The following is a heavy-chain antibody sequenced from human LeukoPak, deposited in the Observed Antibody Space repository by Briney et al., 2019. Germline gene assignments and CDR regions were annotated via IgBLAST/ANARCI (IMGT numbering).Heavy chain of an antibody. D-gene: IGHD5-18*01. CDR3: ARHDNSYAYSYNLDY. CDR2: IDSSDCYT. V-gene: IGHV5-10-1*01. CDR1: GYSFTSYW. Sequence: GESLTISCKGSGYSFTSYWISWVRQMPGKGLEWMGRIDSSDCYTNYSPSFQGHVLISADKSISTAYLQWSSLKASDTAMYYCARHDNSYAYSYNLDYWGQGTLVTVSS. J-gene: IGHJ4*02.